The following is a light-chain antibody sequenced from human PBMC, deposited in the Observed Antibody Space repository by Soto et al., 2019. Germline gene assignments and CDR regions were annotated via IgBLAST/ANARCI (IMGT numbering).Light chain of an antibody. CDR2: DAY. CDR1: QSVSSY. J-gene: IGKJ1*01. CDR3: QQLNRWPAT. Sequence: EIERTQSPATLSVSPGEIDTLSCRASQSVSSYLAWYQQKPGQAHRILIFDAYTRATGIPARFSGSGSGTEFTLTISSLQSEDCAVYYCQQLNRWPATFGHGTKGDIK. V-gene: IGKV3-15*01.